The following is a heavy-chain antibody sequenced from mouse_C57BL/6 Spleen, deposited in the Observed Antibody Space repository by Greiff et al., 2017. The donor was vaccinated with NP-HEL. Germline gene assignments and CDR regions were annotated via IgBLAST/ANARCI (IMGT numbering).Heavy chain of an antibody. CDR1: GYTFTDYY. J-gene: IGHJ4*01. Sequence: EVQLQQSGPELVKPGASVKISCKASGYTFTDYYMNWVKQSHGKSLEWIGDINPNNGGTSYNQKFKGKATLTVDKSSSTAYMELRSLTSEDSAGYYCARGGTEDYAMDYWGQGTSVTVSS. CDR3: ARGGTEDYAMDY. CDR2: INPNNGGT. D-gene: IGHD4-1*01. V-gene: IGHV1-26*01.